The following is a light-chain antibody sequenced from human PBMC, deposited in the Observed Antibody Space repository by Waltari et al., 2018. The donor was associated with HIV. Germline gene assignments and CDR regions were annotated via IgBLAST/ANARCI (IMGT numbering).Light chain of an antibody. V-gene: IGLV1-47*01. Sequence: QSVLTQPPSASGTPGQRVTISCSGSSSNIGGNFVYWYQQLPGTAPKPLIYRDNQRPSGVPGGFSGSKSGTAASRAINGLRSEDEADYYCAAWDDSLSGLYVFGTGTKVTVL. CDR1: SSNIGGNF. J-gene: IGLJ1*01. CDR2: RDN. CDR3: AAWDDSLSGLYV.